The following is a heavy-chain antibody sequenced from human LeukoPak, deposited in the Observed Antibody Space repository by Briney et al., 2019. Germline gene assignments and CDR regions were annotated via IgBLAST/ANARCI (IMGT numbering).Heavy chain of an antibody. V-gene: IGHV5-51*01. Sequence: KPEESLKISCKGSGYSFTSYWIGWVRQMPGKGLEWMGIIYPGDSDTRYSPSFQGQVTISADKSISTAYLQWSSLKASDSAMYYCATNTMFRGIHAFDIWGQGTMVTVSS. CDR3: ATNTMFRGIHAFDI. J-gene: IGHJ3*02. D-gene: IGHD3-10*01. CDR1: GYSFTSYW. CDR2: IYPGDSDT.